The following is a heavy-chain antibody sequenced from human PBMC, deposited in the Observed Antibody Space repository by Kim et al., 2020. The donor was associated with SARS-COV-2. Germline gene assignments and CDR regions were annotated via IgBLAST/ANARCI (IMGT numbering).Heavy chain of an antibody. Sequence: VKGRFTISRDNAKNSLYLQMNSLRAEDTAVYYCASDYYYYGSGSSRAFDIWGQGTMVTVSS. CDR3: ASDYYYYGSGSSRAFDI. D-gene: IGHD3-10*01. J-gene: IGHJ3*02. V-gene: IGHV3-11*06.